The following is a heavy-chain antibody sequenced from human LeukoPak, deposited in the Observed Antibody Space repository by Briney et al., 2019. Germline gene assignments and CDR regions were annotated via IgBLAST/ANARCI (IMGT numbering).Heavy chain of an antibody. J-gene: IGHJ4*02. CDR2: IYHSGST. CDR1: GGSISSGGYS. V-gene: IGHV4-30-2*01. D-gene: IGHD3-22*01. CDR3: AREAARNYYDSSGYYDY. Sequence: SETLSLTCAVSGGSISSGGYSWSWIRQPPGKGLEWIGYIYHSGSTYYNPSLKSRVTIPVDRSKNQFSLKLSSVTAADTAVYYCAREAARNYYDSSGYYDYWGQGTLVTVSS.